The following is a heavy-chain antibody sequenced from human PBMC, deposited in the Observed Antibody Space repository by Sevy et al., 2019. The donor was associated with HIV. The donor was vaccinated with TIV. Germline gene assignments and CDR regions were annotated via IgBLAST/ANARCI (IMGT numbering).Heavy chain of an antibody. Sequence: GGSLRLSCAASGFTFSDYYMSWIRHAPGKGLEWVSYISSSSSYTNYADSVKGRFTISRDNAKNSLYLQMNSLRAEDTAVYYCAREQLVDNWFDPWGQGTLVTVSS. CDR2: ISSSSSYT. D-gene: IGHD6-6*01. V-gene: IGHV3-11*06. CDR1: GFTFSDYY. J-gene: IGHJ5*02. CDR3: AREQLVDNWFDP.